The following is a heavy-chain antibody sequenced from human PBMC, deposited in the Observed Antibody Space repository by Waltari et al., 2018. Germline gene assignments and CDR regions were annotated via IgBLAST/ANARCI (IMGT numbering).Heavy chain of an antibody. Sequence: QVQLVQSGAEVKKPGSSVKVSCKASGGTFSSYAISWVRQAPGQGLEWMGWIIPIFGTANYAQKFQGRVTITADESTSTAYMELSSLRAEDTAVYYCAKDLGPLIAARGAFDIWGQGTMVTVSS. D-gene: IGHD6-6*01. CDR2: IIPIFGTA. CDR1: GGTFSSYA. CDR3: AKDLGPLIAARGAFDI. V-gene: IGHV1-69*01. J-gene: IGHJ3*02.